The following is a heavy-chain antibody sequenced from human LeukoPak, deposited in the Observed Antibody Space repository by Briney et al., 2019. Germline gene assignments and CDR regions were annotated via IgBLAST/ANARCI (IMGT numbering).Heavy chain of an antibody. D-gene: IGHD5-24*01. CDR3: ARDPLSKDGYNLYYFDY. J-gene: IGHJ4*02. CDR2: VFNSGST. Sequence: SETLSLTCTVSGGSITGYYWSWIRQPPGKGLEWIGYVFNSGSTNYNPYLKSRVIISVDTSKNQFSLKLTSVTAADTAVYYCARDPLSKDGYNLYYFDYWGQGTLVTVSS. CDR1: GGSITGYY. V-gene: IGHV4-4*08.